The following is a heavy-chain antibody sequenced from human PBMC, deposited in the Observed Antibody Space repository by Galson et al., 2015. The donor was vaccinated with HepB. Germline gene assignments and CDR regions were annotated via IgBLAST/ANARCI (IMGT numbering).Heavy chain of an antibody. V-gene: IGHV3-48*03. CDR1: GFTFSSYE. CDR2: ITASGTSI. D-gene: IGHD3-22*01. Sequence: SLRLSCAASGFTFSSYEFNWVRQAPGKGLEWVAHITASGTSIYYADSVRGRFTISRDNAKNSLYLQMNSLRVEDTAVYYCARTRDSPFLSWGQGTLVTVSS. J-gene: IGHJ5*02. CDR3: ARTRDSPFLS.